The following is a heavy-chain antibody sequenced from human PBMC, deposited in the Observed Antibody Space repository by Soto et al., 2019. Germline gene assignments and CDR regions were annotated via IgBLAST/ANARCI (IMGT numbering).Heavy chain of an antibody. J-gene: IGHJ4*02. CDR2: ISYDGSNK. CDR3: ARGRYYDILTGYSPPFDY. CDR1: GFTFSSYA. Sequence: GGSLRLSCAASGFTFSSYAMHWVRQAPGKGLERVAVISYDGSNKYYADSVKGRFTISRDNSKNTLYLQMNSLRAEDTAVYYCARGRYYDILTGYSPPFDYWGQGTLVTVSS. V-gene: IGHV3-30-3*01. D-gene: IGHD3-9*01.